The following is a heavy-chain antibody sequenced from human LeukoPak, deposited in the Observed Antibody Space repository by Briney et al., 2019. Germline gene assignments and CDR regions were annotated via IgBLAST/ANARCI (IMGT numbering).Heavy chain of an antibody. Sequence: PGGSLRLSCAASGFTVSSNYMSWVRQAPGKGLEWVSVIYSGGSTYYADSVKGRFTISRDNSKNTLYLQTNSLRAEDTAVYYCARSTPPPHLSESYGDYYYMDVWGKGTTVTVSS. J-gene: IGHJ6*03. V-gene: IGHV3-53*01. D-gene: IGHD1-26*01. CDR1: GFTVSSNY. CDR3: ARSTPPPHLSESYGDYYYMDV. CDR2: IYSGGST.